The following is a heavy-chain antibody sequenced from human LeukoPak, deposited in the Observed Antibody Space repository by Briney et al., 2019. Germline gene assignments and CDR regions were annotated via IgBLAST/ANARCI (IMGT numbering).Heavy chain of an antibody. J-gene: IGHJ3*02. CDR1: GFTFSSYA. CDR2: ISGSGGST. Sequence: GGSLRLSCAASGFTFSSYAMSWVRQAPGKGLEWVSAISGSGGSTYYADSVKGRFTISRDNSKNTLYLQMNSLRAEDTAVYYCAKSAQRSWYSRDDAFDIWGQGTMVTVSS. CDR3: AKSAQRSWYSRDDAFDI. V-gene: IGHV3-23*01. D-gene: IGHD6-13*01.